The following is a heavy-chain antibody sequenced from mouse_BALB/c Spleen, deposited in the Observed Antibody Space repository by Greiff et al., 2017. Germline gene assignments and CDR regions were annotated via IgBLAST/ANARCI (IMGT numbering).Heavy chain of an antibody. J-gene: IGHJ3*01. D-gene: IGHD2-14*01. V-gene: IGHV1-7*01. Sequence: VQLQQSGAELAKPGASVKMSCKASGYTFTSYWMHWVKQRPGQGLEWIGYINPSTGYTEYNQKFKDKATLTADKSSSTAYMQLSSLTSEDSAVYYCAREGVRRWFAYWGQGTLVTVSA. CDR2: INPSTGYT. CDR1: GYTFTSYW. CDR3: AREGVRRWFAY.